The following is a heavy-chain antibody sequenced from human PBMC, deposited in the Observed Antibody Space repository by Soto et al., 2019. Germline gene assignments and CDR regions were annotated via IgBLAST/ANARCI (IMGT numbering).Heavy chain of an antibody. CDR2: MNPNSGNT. Sequence: QVQLVQSGAEVKKPGASVKVSCKASGYTFTSYDINWVRQATGQGLEWMGWMNPNSGNTDDAQKFRGRVTMTGDTSIRTADMELTGLTSEDTAVYYGARRNGDYGRLAYWGLGTLVTVSS. D-gene: IGHD4-17*01. J-gene: IGHJ4*02. CDR1: GYTFTSYD. V-gene: IGHV1-8*01. CDR3: ARRNGDYGRLAY.